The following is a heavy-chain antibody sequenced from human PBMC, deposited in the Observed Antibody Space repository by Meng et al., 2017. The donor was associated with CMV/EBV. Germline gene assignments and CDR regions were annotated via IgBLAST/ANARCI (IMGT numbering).Heavy chain of an antibody. J-gene: IGHJ2*01. CDR2: ISSSSSNI. V-gene: IGHV3-48*04. D-gene: IGHD2-21*01. Sequence: GESLKISCAASGFTFSSYSMHWVRQAPGKGLEWVSYISSSSSNIYYADSVKGRFTISRDNAKNSLYLQMNSLRAEDTAVYYCARGGRWAIKAEYYLYFDLWGRGTLVTVSS. CDR1: GFTFSSYS. CDR3: ARGGRWAIKAEYYLYFDL.